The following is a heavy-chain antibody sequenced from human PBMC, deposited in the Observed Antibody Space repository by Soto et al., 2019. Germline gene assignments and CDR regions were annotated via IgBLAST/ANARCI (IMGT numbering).Heavy chain of an antibody. CDR2: IYYTGST. Sequence: SETLSLTCTVSGGSVSSESHYWSWIRQTPGKGLEWIGYIYYTGSTNYNPSLRGRVTMSVDTSRDQVSLRLRSVTRADTAVYYFARDQYDFRSGSYYYAMEVWGQGTKVTVSS. V-gene: IGHV4-61*01. CDR3: ARDQYDFRSGSYYYAMEV. J-gene: IGHJ6*02. D-gene: IGHD3-3*01. CDR1: GGSVSSESHY.